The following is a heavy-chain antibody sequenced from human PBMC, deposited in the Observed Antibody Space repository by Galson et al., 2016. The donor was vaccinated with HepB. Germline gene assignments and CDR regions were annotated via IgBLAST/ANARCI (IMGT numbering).Heavy chain of an antibody. V-gene: IGHV4-31*03. D-gene: IGHD4-23*01. CDR2: IYYSGST. CDR3: ARVKVATDVFHWFDP. J-gene: IGHJ5*02. CDR1: GDSITRGGYY. Sequence: TLSLTCTVSGDSITRGGYYWSWIRQIPGKGLEWIGYIYYSGSTYYNPSLESRLTMSVDTSENQFSLKLNSVTAADMAIYYCARVKVATDVFHWFDPWGQGTLVTVSS.